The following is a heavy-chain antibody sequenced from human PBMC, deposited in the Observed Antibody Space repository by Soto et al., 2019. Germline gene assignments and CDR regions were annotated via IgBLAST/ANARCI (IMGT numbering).Heavy chain of an antibody. CDR2: IDPSDSYT. D-gene: IGHD1-1*01. J-gene: IGHJ5*02. Sequence: GESLKISCKGSGYSFTSYWISWVRQMPGKGLEWMGRIDPSDSYTNYSPSFQGHVTISADKSISTAYLQWSSLKASDTAMYYCASRSNNVYWFDPWGQGTLVTVSS. CDR1: GYSFTSYW. CDR3: ASRSNNVYWFDP. V-gene: IGHV5-10-1*01.